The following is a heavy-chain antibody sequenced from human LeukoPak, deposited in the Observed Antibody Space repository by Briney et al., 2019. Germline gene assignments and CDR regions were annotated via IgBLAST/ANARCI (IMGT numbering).Heavy chain of an antibody. CDR2: TVVGSGNT. V-gene: IGHV1-58*01. J-gene: IGHJ6*02. CDR3: GAGYYYYYGMDV. Sequence: ASVKVSCKASGFTFTSSAVQWVRQARGQRLEWIGWTVVGSGNTNYAQKFQERVTITRDMSTSTAYMELSSLRSEDTAVYYCGAGYYYYYGMDVWGQGTTVTVSS. CDR1: GFTFTSSA.